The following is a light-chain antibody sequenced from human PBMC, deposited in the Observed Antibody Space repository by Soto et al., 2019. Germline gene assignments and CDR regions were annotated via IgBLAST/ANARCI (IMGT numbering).Light chain of an antibody. J-gene: IGKJ1*01. CDR2: GAS. CDR3: QQYNKWRT. CDR1: QSISSSY. V-gene: IGKV3-15*01. Sequence: EILLTQSPGTLSLSPGERATLSCRASQSISSSYLAWYQQKPGQAPRLLIYGASTRATGIPARFSGSGSGTEFTLTITSLQSDDFAVYYCQQYNKWRTFGQGTKVDIK.